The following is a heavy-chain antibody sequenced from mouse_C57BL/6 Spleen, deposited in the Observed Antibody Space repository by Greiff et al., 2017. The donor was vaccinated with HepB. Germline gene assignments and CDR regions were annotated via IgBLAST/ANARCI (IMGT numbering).Heavy chain of an antibody. CDR1: GFTFSDYY. J-gene: IGHJ1*03. CDR2: INYDGSST. D-gene: IGHD1-1*01. V-gene: IGHV5-16*01. CDR3: ARPGSSYDWYFDV. Sequence: EVKVVESEGGLVQPGSSMKLSCTASGFTFSDYYMAWVRQVPEKGLEWVANINYDGSSTYYLDSLKSRFIISRDNAKNILYLQMSSLKSEDTATYYCARPGSSYDWYFDVWGTGTTVTVSS.